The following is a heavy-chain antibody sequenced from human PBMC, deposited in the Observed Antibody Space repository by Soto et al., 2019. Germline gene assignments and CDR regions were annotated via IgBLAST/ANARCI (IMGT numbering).Heavy chain of an antibody. Sequence: QVQLVQSGAEVKKPGSSVKVSCKSSGGGFNSYSISWVRQAPGQGLEWMGVIIPIFGTPTYAQKFQGRVTMTADKSTSTAYMEVSRLTSEDTAVYYCARGGPVIIPAATNWFDPWGQGTLVTVSS. CDR3: ARGGPVIIPAATNWFDP. D-gene: IGHD6-25*01. CDR2: IIPIFGTP. CDR1: GGGFNSYS. J-gene: IGHJ5*02. V-gene: IGHV1-69*06.